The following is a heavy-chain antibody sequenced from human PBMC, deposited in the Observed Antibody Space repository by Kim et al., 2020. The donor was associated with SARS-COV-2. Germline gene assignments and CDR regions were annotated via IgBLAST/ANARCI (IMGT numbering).Heavy chain of an antibody. J-gene: IGHJ4*02. CDR3: ARDRTQLWLGRAYFDY. Sequence: KLQGRVTMTTDTSTSTAYMELRSLRSDDTAVYYCARDRTQLWLGRAYFDYWGQGTLVTVSS. D-gene: IGHD5-18*01. V-gene: IGHV1-18*01.